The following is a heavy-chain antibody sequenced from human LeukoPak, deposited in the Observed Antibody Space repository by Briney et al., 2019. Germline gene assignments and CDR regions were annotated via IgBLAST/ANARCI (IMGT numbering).Heavy chain of an antibody. V-gene: IGHV3-30-3*01. CDR1: GFTFSNYV. CDR3: ARDGDSTSGYGMDY. D-gene: IGHD3-9*01. Sequence: GTSLRLSCAASGFTFSNYVMHWVRQAPGKGLEWVARIASDGSAEHYADFVKGRFTISRDQSRNIAYLQINNLTPEDTAMFYCARDGDSTSGYGMDYWGQGALVTVSS. CDR2: IASDGSAE. J-gene: IGHJ4*02.